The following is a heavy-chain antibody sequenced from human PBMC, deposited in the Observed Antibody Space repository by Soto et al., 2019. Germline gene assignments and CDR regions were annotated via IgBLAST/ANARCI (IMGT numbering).Heavy chain of an antibody. Sequence: PSETLSLTCTVSGGSINTGGYFWSWIRQHPGKGPEWIGYFYYTGSIHYNPSLESRVTIAADTSKNQLSLILSSVTAADTAVYYCARAKFNPGVTDQFDYWGQGALVTVS. CDR2: FYYTGSI. J-gene: IGHJ4*02. CDR1: GGSINTGGYF. V-gene: IGHV4-31*03. CDR3: ARAKFNPGVTDQFDY. D-gene: IGHD3-10*01.